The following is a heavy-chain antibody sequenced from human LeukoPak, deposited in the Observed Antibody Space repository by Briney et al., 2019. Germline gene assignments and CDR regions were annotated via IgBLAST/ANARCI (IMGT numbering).Heavy chain of an antibody. CDR3: ARDSEYDSTGHAP. V-gene: IGHV4-39*07. CDR1: GVSIIIDNYY. D-gene: IGHD3-22*01. CDR2: IHYSGDA. Sequence: SETLSLTCTVSGVSIIIDNYYWAWIRQPPGKGLEWIGSIHYSGDAYYNPSLKSRVTISVDTSNNQFSLKLKSVTAADTAMYYCARDSEYDSTGHAPWGLGTLVTVSS. J-gene: IGHJ5*02.